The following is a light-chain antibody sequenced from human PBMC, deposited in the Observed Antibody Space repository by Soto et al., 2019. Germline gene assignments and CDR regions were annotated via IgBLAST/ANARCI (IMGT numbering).Light chain of an antibody. J-gene: IGLJ3*02. CDR2: DVS. CDR3: CSSAGTYTSV. Sequence: QSALTQPRSVSGSPGQSVTISCTGTSSDVGGYNYVSWYQQHPGKAPKLMISDVSKRPSGVPDRFSGSKSGNTASLTISGLQAEDEADYYCCSSAGTYTSVFGAGTKLTVL. CDR1: SSDVGGYNY. V-gene: IGLV2-11*01.